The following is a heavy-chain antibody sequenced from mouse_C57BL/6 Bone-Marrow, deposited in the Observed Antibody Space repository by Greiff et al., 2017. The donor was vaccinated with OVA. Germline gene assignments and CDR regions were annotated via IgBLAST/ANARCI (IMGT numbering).Heavy chain of an antibody. D-gene: IGHD4-1*01. CDR3: ARDSWDVWFAY. Sequence: EVKLMESGGGLVKPGGSLKLSCAASGFTFSSYAMSWVRQTPEKRLEWVATISDGGSYTYSPDNVKGRFTISRDNAKNNLYLQMSHLKSEDTAMYYCARDSWDVWFAYWGQGTLVTVSA. J-gene: IGHJ3*01. CDR2: ISDGGSYT. CDR1: GFTFSSYA. V-gene: IGHV5-4*01.